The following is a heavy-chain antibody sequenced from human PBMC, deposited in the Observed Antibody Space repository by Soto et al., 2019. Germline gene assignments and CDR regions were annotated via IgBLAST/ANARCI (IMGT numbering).Heavy chain of an antibody. V-gene: IGHV4-34*01. CDR2: INHSGST. CDR1: GGSFSGYY. J-gene: IGHJ4*02. Sequence: SETLSLTCAVYGGSFSGYYWSWIRQPPGKGLEWIGEINHSGSTNYNPSLKSRVTISVDTSKNQFSPKLSSVTAADTAVYYCARGNVVAIDYWGQGNLVTVSS. D-gene: IGHD2-21*01. CDR3: ARGNVVAIDY.